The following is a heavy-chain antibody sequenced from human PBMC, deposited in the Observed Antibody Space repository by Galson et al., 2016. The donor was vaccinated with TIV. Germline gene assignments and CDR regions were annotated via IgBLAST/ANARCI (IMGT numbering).Heavy chain of an antibody. CDR1: GYRFIGYY. D-gene: IGHD2-21*01. CDR2: INPRNGDT. CDR3: AKESDWGVAEFDF. Sequence: SVKVSCKASGYRFIGYYIHWVRQAPGRGPEWMGCINPRNGDTKYAQIFQGSVTLTWDTSVSTAYMELTSLRSDDTAVYFCAKESDWGVAEFDFWGQGTPVSVSS. J-gene: IGHJ4*02. V-gene: IGHV1-2*02.